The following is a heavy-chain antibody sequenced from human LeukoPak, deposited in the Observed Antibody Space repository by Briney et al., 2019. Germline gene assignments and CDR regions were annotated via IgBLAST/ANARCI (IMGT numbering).Heavy chain of an antibody. J-gene: IGHJ4*02. D-gene: IGHD3-10*01. Sequence: GGSLRLSCAASAFTFSSYGMHWVRQAPGKGLEWVAYIQYDRTNEQYAHSVKGRFTISRDNAKNTLYLQMNSLRAEDTAIYYCTRGGVDYWGQGTLVTVSS. CDR1: AFTFSSYG. CDR3: TRGGVDY. CDR2: IQYDRTNE. V-gene: IGHV3-30*02.